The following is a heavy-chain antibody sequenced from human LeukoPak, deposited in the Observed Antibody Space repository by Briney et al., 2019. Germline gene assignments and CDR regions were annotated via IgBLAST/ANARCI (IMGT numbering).Heavy chain of an antibody. D-gene: IGHD6-13*01. J-gene: IGHJ4*02. CDR2: ISGSGGNT. CDR3: ATDYGTRGISWFFDC. Sequence: GGSLRLSSAASGFTVSSNSMSWVRQAPGKGLEWVSAISGSGGNTYYADSVKGRFTISRDNSKNTLYLQMNSLRAQDTALYACATDYGTRGISWFFDCWGQGTLVTVSS. V-gene: IGHV3-23*01. CDR1: GFTVSSNS.